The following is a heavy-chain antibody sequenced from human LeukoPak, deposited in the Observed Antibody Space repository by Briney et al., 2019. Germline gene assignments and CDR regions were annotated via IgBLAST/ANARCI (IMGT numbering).Heavy chain of an antibody. CDR3: AKISSSAESSFDY. CDR1: GFTFSTYA. D-gene: IGHD6-25*01. Sequence: PGRSLRLSCAASGFTFSTYAMHWVRQAPGKGLEWVAFIWPDGSKKYYADSVKGRFAISRENSKNTVYLQMNDLRPEDTALYFCAKISSSAESSFDYWGQGTLLTVSS. CDR2: IWPDGSKK. V-gene: IGHV3-33*06. J-gene: IGHJ4*02.